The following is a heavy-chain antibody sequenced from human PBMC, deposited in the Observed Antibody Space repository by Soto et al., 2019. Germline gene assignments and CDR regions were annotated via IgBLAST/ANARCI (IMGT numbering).Heavy chain of an antibody. V-gene: IGHV3-30-3*01. D-gene: IGHD6-6*01. CDR2: ISYDGSNK. Sequence: GGSLRLSCAASGFTFSSYAMHWVRQAPGKGLEWVAVISYDGSNKYYADSVKGRFTISRDNSKNTLYLQMNSLRAEDTAVYYCARDRRLGQLPQGGMDVWGQGTTVTVSS. J-gene: IGHJ6*02. CDR3: ARDRRLGQLPQGGMDV. CDR1: GFTFSSYA.